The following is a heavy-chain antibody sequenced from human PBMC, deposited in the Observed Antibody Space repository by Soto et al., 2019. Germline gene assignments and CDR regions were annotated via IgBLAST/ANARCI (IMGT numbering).Heavy chain of an antibody. Sequence: QVQLQESGPGLVKPSETLSLTCTVSGDSISSYSWNWIRQPPGKGLEWIGYIYYTGSTNYNPSLKSRVTKSLDTSKNQFSLNLGSVNVADTAVYYCARHAPEGVHLMGFDYWGQGTLVTVSS. CDR2: IYYTGST. J-gene: IGHJ4*02. D-gene: IGHD3-10*01. CDR3: ARHAPEGVHLMGFDY. CDR1: GDSISSYS. V-gene: IGHV4-59*08.